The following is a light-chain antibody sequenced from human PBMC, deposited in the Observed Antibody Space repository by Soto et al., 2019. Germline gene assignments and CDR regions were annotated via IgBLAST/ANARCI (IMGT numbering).Light chain of an antibody. Sequence: QSALTQPPSVSGAPGQRVTISCTGTNSNIGAGFAVHWYQQLPGKPPKLLISNNYNRPAGVPDRFSVSKSDTSVSLAITGVQPEDEADYYCQSYDSSLATMLFGGGTKLTVL. J-gene: IGLJ3*02. CDR2: NNY. V-gene: IGLV1-40*01. CDR3: QSYDSSLATML. CDR1: NSNIGAGFA.